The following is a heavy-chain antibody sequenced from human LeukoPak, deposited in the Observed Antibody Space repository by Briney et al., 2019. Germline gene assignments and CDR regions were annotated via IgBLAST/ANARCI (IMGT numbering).Heavy chain of an antibody. CDR2: ISGPSDTI. J-gene: IGHJ4*02. CDR3: ARDLGRDRYFDS. CDR1: GFTFSPYP. Sequence: GGSLRLSCAASGFTFSPYPMNWVRQTPGKGLEWVSYISGPSDTIHYADSVKGRFTISRDNAKNSLYLQMNSLGAEDTAVYYCARDLGRDRYFDSWGQGTLVTVSS. D-gene: IGHD5-24*01. V-gene: IGHV3-48*04.